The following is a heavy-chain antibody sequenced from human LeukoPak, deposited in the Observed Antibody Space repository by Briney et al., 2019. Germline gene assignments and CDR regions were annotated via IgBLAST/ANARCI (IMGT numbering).Heavy chain of an antibody. Sequence: ASLKVSCKASGYTFTSYYIHWVRPAPGQGLEWMGIINPSGGTTSYAQKFQGRVTMTRDTSTRTVYMDLSSLRSEDTAVYYCARAIGIAVAGSPEYFQHWGQGTLVTVSS. D-gene: IGHD6-19*01. J-gene: IGHJ1*01. CDR1: GYTFTSYY. V-gene: IGHV1-46*01. CDR3: ARAIGIAVAGSPEYFQH. CDR2: INPSGGTT.